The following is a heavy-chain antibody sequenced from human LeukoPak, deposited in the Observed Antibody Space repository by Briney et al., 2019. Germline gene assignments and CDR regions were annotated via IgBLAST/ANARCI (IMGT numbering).Heavy chain of an antibody. D-gene: IGHD3-22*01. CDR2: FDPEDGET. J-gene: IGHJ3*02. CDR3: VVVVISRGDAFDI. Sequence: ASVKVSCKVSGDTLTELSMHWVRQAPGKGLEWMGGFDPEDGETIYAQKFQGRVSMTEDTSTDTAYMELSSLRSEDTAVYYCVVVVISRGDAFDIWGQGTMVTVSS. V-gene: IGHV1-24*01. CDR1: GDTLTELS.